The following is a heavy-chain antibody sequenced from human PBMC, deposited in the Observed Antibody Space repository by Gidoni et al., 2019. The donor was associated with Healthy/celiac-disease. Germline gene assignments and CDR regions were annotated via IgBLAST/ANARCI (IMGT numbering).Heavy chain of an antibody. CDR2: IYTSGST. Sequence: QVQLQESGPGLVKPSETLSLTCTVSGGSISSYYWSWIRQPAGKGLEWIGRIYTSGSTNYNPSLKSRVTMSVDTSKNQFSLKLSSVTAADTAVYYCARLRYSSSWAIYYFDYWGQGTLVTVSS. D-gene: IGHD6-13*01. V-gene: IGHV4-4*07. CDR1: GGSISSYY. J-gene: IGHJ4*02. CDR3: ARLRYSSSWAIYYFDY.